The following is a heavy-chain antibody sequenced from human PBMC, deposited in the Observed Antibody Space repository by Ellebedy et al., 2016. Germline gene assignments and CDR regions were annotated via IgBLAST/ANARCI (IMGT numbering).Heavy chain of an antibody. CDR2: INPNSGGT. CDR3: ARDHGGSYYKGAAFDI. CDR1: GYTFTGYY. Sequence: ASVKVSXKASGYTFTGYYMHWVRQAPGQGLEWMGWINPNSGGTNYAQKFQGRVTMTRDTSISTAYMELSRLRSDDTAVYYCARDHGGSYYKGAAFDIWGQGTMVTVSS. J-gene: IGHJ3*02. V-gene: IGHV1-2*02. D-gene: IGHD1-26*01.